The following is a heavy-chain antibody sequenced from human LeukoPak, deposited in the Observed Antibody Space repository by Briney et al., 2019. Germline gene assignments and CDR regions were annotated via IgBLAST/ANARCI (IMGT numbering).Heavy chain of an antibody. Sequence: SETLSLTCTVSGYSISSGYYWGWIRQPPGKGLEWIGSIYHSGSTYYNPSLKSRVTISVDTSKNQFSLKLSSVTAADTAVYYCARGSIQLWPHYYFDYWGQGTLVTVSS. CDR2: IYHSGST. D-gene: IGHD5-18*01. V-gene: IGHV4-38-2*02. CDR3: ARGSIQLWPHYYFDY. J-gene: IGHJ4*02. CDR1: GYSISSGYY.